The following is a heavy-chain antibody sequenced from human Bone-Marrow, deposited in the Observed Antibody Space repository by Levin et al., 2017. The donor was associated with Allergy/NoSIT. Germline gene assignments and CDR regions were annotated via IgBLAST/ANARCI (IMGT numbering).Heavy chain of an antibody. J-gene: IGHJ2*01. CDR3: AKAVTMIVVTNFDL. CDR1: GFTFSSYA. CDR2: ISGSGGST. Sequence: GESLKISCAASGFTFSSYAMSWVRQAPGKGLEWVSAISGSGGSTYYADSVKGRFTISRDNSKNTLYLQMNSLRAEDTAVYYCAKAVTMIVVTNFDLWGRGTLVTVSS. V-gene: IGHV3-23*01. D-gene: IGHD3-22*01.